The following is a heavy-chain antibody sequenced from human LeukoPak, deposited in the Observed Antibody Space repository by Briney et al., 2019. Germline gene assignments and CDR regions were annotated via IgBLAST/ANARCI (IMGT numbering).Heavy chain of an antibody. CDR3: ARVARGYSYGTNWFDP. V-gene: IGHV3-66*02. Sequence: GGSLRLSCAASGFTASSNYMSWVRQAPGKGLEWVSVIYSGGSTYYADSVKGRFTISRDNSKNTLYLQMNSLRAEDTAVYYCARVARGYSYGTNWFDPWGQGTLVTVSS. J-gene: IGHJ5*02. D-gene: IGHD5-18*01. CDR2: IYSGGST. CDR1: GFTASSNY.